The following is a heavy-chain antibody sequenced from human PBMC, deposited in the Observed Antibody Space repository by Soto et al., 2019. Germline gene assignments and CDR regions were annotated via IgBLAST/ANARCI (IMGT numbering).Heavy chain of an antibody. CDR1: GGSSSGYY. Sequence: SETLSLRCTVAGGSSSGYYWSWIRQPPGKGLEWIGYIYYSGSTNYNSSLKSRVTISVDRSKNQFSLKLSSVIAADTAVYYCARVPDRWGQGTLVTVSS. D-gene: IGHD2-2*01. CDR2: IYYSGST. CDR3: ARVPDR. J-gene: IGHJ5*02. V-gene: IGHV4-59*12.